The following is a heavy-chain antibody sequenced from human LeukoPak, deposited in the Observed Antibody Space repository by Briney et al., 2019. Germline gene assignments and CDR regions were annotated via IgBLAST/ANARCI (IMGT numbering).Heavy chain of an antibody. D-gene: IGHD4-23*01. V-gene: IGHV3-9*01. CDR2: ISWNRGKI. J-gene: IGHJ4*02. CDR1: GFTFDEHA. CDR3: AKHISLGGNSGGFDC. Sequence: PGRSLRLSCAASGFTFDEHAMHWVRQPPGKGLEWVAGISWNRGKIGYADSVKGRFTISRDNAKNSVYLQMSSLRAEDTALYYCAKHISLGGNSGGFDCWGQGTQVTVSS.